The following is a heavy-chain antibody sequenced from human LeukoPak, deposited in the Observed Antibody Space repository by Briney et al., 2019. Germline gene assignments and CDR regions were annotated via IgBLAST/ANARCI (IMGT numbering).Heavy chain of an antibody. D-gene: IGHD4-17*01. CDR3: AGDSMTTVTTLDY. Sequence: PGGSLRLSCAASGFTFSSYGMHWVRQAPGKGLEWVAVIWYDGSNKYYADSVKGRFTISRDNSKNTLYLQMNSLRAEDTAVYYCAGDSMTTVTTLDYWGQGTLVTVSS. J-gene: IGHJ4*02. CDR2: IWYDGSNK. V-gene: IGHV3-33*01. CDR1: GFTFSSYG.